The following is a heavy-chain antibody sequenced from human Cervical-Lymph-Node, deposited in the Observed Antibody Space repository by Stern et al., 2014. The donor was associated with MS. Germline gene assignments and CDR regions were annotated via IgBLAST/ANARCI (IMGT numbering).Heavy chain of an antibody. V-gene: IGHV4-39*01. CDR3: ARHAVFYFDY. J-gene: IGHJ4*02. Sequence: QVQLQESGPGLVKPSETLSLTCTVSGGSISSSSYYWGWIRQPPGKGLEWIGIIYYSGSPYHTPSPRGRVTIPVAPSKNHFSLKLSSVTAADTAVYYCARHAVFYFDYWGQGTLVTVSS. CDR2: IYYSGSP. D-gene: IGHD3-3*01. CDR1: GGSISSSSYY.